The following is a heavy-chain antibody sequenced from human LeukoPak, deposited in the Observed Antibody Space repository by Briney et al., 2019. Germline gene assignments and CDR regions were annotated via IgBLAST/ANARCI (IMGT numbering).Heavy chain of an antibody. CDR3: TRGRYSTSWYWIY. CDR2: IKQDGSEK. J-gene: IGHJ4*02. CDR1: GFTFSDNL. D-gene: IGHD2-2*01. V-gene: IGHV3-7*03. Sequence: VGSLRLSCAVSGFTFSDNLMTWVRQAPGKGLEWVATIKQDGSEKYYVDSVRGGFTISRVNAENSLYLQVNSLRADGPAGYQCTRGRYSTSWYWIYWGPGTLVTVSS.